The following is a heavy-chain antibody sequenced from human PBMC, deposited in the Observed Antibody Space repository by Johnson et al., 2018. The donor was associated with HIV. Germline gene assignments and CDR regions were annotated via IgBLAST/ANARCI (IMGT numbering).Heavy chain of an antibody. D-gene: IGHD6-13*01. V-gene: IGHV3-20*04. Sequence: VQLVESGGGVVRPGGSLRLSCAASGFTFDDYGMTWVRQAPGKGLEWVSGIDWNGGSSGYADSVKGRFRISRDNGKNSLYLQMNSLRAEETALYYCARGAYSSSWHASDASDIWGQGTMVTVSS. J-gene: IGHJ3*02. CDR3: ARGAYSSSWHASDASDI. CDR2: IDWNGGSS. CDR1: GFTFDDYG.